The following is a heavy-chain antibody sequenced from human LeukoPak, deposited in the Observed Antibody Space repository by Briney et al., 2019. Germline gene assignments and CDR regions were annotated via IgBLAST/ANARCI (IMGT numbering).Heavy chain of an antibody. D-gene: IGHD5-18*01. V-gene: IGHV1-69*05. CDR1: GGTFSNHA. CDR3: ARALPHRRLMDTTMNQHWFDP. J-gene: IGHJ5*02. Sequence: GASVKVSCKASGGTFSNHAVSWVRQAPGQGLEWMGGIIPIFGTANYAQKFQGRVTMTRDMSTSTVYMELSSLTSEDTAVYSCARALPHRRLMDTTMNQHWFDPWGQGTLVTVSS. CDR2: IIPIFGTA.